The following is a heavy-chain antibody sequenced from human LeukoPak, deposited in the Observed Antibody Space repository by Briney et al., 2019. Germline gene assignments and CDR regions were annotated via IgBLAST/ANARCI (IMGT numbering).Heavy chain of an antibody. CDR1: GFTFSSYA. J-gene: IGHJ4*02. CDR3: ARGPVSSSGFFGY. Sequence: PGGSLRLSCAASGFTFSSYAMHWVRQAPGKGLEWVAVISYDGSNKYYADSVKGRFTISRDNSKNTLYLQMNSLRAEDTAVYYCARGPVSSSGFFGYWGQGTLVTVSS. D-gene: IGHD6-19*01. V-gene: IGHV3-30-3*01. CDR2: ISYDGSNK.